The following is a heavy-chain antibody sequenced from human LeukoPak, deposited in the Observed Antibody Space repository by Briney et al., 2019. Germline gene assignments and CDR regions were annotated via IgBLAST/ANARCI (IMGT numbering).Heavy chain of an antibody. V-gene: IGHV4-39*07. CDR2: IYYSGST. CDR1: GGSISSSSYY. CDR3: ARDSRNYDILTGPLRGFDP. D-gene: IGHD3-9*01. J-gene: IGHJ5*02. Sequence: SETLSLTCTVSGGSISSSSYYWGWIRQPPGKGLEWIGSIYYSGSTYYNPSLKSRVTISVDTSKNQFSLKLSSVTAADTAVYYCARDSRNYDILTGPLRGFDPWGQGTLVTVSS.